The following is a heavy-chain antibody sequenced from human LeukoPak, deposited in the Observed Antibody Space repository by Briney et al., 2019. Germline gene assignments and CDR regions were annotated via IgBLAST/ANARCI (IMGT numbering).Heavy chain of an antibody. CDR1: GFTFSSYA. V-gene: IGHV3-23*01. D-gene: IGHD2-15*01. CDR3: ALGPVVAATGYFDY. CDR2: ISGSGGST. J-gene: IGHJ4*02. Sequence: PGGSLRLSCAVSGFTFSSYAMSWVRQAPGKGLEWVSVISGSGGSTYYADSVKGRFTISRDNSKNTLFLQMNRLRAEDTAVYYCALGPVVAATGYFDYWGEGTLVTVSS.